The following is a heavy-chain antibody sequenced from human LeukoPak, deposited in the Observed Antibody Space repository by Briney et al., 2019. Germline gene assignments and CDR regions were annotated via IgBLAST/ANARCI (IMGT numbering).Heavy chain of an antibody. CDR1: RFTFSSYW. J-gene: IGHJ4*02. CDR3: ARGGASSGWYRYFDY. CDR2: IKQDGSEK. Sequence: PGGSLRLSCAASRFTFSSYWMSWVRQAPGKGLEWVANIKQDGSEKYYVDSVKGRFTISRDNAKNSLYLQMNSLRAEDTAVYYCARGGASSGWYRYFDYWGQGTLVTVSS. V-gene: IGHV3-7*01. D-gene: IGHD6-19*01.